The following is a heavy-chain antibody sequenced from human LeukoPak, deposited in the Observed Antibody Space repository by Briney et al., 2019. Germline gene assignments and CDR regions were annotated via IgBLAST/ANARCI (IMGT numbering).Heavy chain of an antibody. D-gene: IGHD4-17*01. CDR3: AKDLRVYGAKNWFDP. CDR2: ISGSGGST. J-gene: IGHJ5*02. Sequence: GGAPRLSCAASGFTLCSYAMSWVRPAPGEGVEWGSPISGSGGSTYYADSVKGRFTISRDNSKNTLYLQMNSLRAEDTAVYYCAKDLRVYGAKNWFDPWGQGTLVTVSS. V-gene: IGHV3-23*01. CDR1: GFTLCSYA.